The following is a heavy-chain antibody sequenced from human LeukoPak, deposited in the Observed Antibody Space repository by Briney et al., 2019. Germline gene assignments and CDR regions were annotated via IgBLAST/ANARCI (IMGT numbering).Heavy chain of an antibody. V-gene: IGHV3-23*01. J-gene: IGHJ3*02. CDR2: ISGSGGST. CDR3: AKDEKTSAATGSWAFDI. Sequence: GGSLRLSCAASGFTFSSYAMSWVRQAPGKGLEWVSAISGSGGSTYYADSVKGRFTISRDNSKNTLYVQMNSLRAEDTAVYYCAKDEKTSAATGSWAFDIWGQGTMVTVSS. D-gene: IGHD6-13*01. CDR1: GFTFSSYA.